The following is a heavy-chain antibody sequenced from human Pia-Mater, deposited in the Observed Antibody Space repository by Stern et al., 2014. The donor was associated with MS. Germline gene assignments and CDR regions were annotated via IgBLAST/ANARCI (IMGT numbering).Heavy chain of an antibody. Sequence: VQLVESGAEVKKPGASVKVSCKASGYTFTGYYMHWGRQAPGQGLEWMGRINPNSGGTNYAQKFQGRVTMTRDTSISTAYMELSRLRSDDTAVYYCARVSGVSGSYYFDYWGQGTLVTVSS. D-gene: IGHD1-26*01. CDR1: GYTFTGYY. CDR3: ARVSGVSGSYYFDY. J-gene: IGHJ4*02. V-gene: IGHV1-2*06. CDR2: INPNSGGT.